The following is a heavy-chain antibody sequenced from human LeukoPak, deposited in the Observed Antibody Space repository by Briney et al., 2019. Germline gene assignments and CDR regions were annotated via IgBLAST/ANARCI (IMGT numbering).Heavy chain of an antibody. V-gene: IGHV4-4*09. CDR3: VYRQRPPYYCSYFMDV. CDR2: IYSSGST. D-gene: IGHD6-25*01. Sequence: SETLSLTCTVSGGAIRNYYWRWVRRPPGKGLEWIGCIYSSGSTNYNPSLKSRVIPSIKKSTNHTFLRQTSVTGPDTAAYYCVYRQRPPYYCSYFMDVWGKGTPVTVSS. J-gene: IGHJ6*04. CDR1: GGAIRNYY.